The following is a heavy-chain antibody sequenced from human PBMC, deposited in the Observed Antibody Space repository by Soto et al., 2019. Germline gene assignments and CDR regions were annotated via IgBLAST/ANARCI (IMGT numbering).Heavy chain of an antibody. CDR2: IIPILGIA. CDR3: AREKNGDPTWYFDL. CDR1: GGTFSSYT. Sequence: QVQLVQSGAEVKKPGSSVKVSCKASGGTFSSYTISWVRQAPGQGLGWMGRIIPILGIANYAQKFQGRVTITADKSTSTAYMELSSLRSEDTAVYYCAREKNGDPTWYFDLWGRGTLVTVSS. J-gene: IGHJ2*01. D-gene: IGHD4-17*01. V-gene: IGHV1-69*08.